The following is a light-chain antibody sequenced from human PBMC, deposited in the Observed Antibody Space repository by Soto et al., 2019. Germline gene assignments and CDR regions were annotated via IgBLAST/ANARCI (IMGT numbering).Light chain of an antibody. Sequence: EIVVTQSPATLSLCAGERATLSWGAGESVSSSYLAWYQQKPALAPRLLIYDASSSATGIPDRFSGSGSGTDFTLTISRLEPEDFAVYYCQQYGSSPITFGQGTRLEIK. CDR2: DAS. J-gene: IGKJ5*01. V-gene: IGKV3D-20*01. CDR1: ESVSSSY. CDR3: QQYGSSPIT.